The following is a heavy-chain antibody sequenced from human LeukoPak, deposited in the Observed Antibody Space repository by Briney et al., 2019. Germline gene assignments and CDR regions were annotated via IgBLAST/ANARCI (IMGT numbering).Heavy chain of an antibody. CDR1: GFTFSDHY. CDR3: AREAAAGTGRDY. V-gene: IGHV3-72*01. Sequence: PGGSLRLSCAVSGFTFSDHYMEWVRQAPGKGLEWGGRIRKKGNSYATEYAASVRGRFTISRDDSKNSVYLQMNSLKTEEAAVYYCAREAAAGTGRDYWGQGTLVTVSS. D-gene: IGHD6-13*01. J-gene: IGHJ4*02. CDR2: IRKKGNSYAT.